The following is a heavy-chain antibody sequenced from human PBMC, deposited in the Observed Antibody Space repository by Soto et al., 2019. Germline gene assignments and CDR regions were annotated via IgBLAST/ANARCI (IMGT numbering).Heavy chain of an antibody. Sequence: SETLSLTCTVSGGSISSGGYYWSWIRQHPGKGLEWIGYIYYSGSTYYNPSLKSRVTISVDTSKNQFSLKLSSVTAADTAVYYCAIYVDTATFDYWGQGTLVTVSS. V-gene: IGHV4-31*03. CDR1: GGSISSGGYY. CDR2: IYYSGST. CDR3: AIYVDTATFDY. J-gene: IGHJ4*02. D-gene: IGHD5-18*01.